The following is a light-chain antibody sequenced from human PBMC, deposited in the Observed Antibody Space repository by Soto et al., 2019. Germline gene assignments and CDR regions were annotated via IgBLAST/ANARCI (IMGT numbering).Light chain of an antibody. CDR3: QQYGSSGT. V-gene: IGKV3-20*01. CDR2: GAS. CDR1: QRDSNNY. J-gene: IGKJ1*01. Sequence: DIVLTQSPGTLSLSPGERATLSCRASQRDSNNYLAWYQQKPGQAPRLLIYGASNRATGIPDRFSGSGSGTDFTLTISRLEPEDFAEYYCQQYGSSGTFGQGTKVDIK.